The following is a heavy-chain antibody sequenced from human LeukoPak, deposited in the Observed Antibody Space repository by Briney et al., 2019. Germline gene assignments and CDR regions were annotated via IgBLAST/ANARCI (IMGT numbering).Heavy chain of an antibody. J-gene: IGHJ4*02. CDR3: ARDSGGHDY. Sequence: PSETLSLTCTVSGGSTSSGGYYWSWIRQQPGKGLEWIGYIYYSGSTYYNPSLKSRVTISVDTSKNQFSLKLSSVTAADTGVYYCARDSGGHDYWGQGTLVTVSS. V-gene: IGHV4-31*03. CDR2: IYYSGST. D-gene: IGHD2-15*01. CDR1: GGSTSSGGYY.